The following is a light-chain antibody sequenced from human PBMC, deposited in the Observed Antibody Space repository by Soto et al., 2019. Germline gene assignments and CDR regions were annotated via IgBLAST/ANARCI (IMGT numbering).Light chain of an antibody. CDR2: GAS. CDR3: QQYNKWPTAT. Sequence: MTQSPSTLSASVRNIVTITCRASQSVGSNLAWYQHKPGQAPSLLVYGASTRATGIPVRFSGSGSGTEFTLTINSLKSEDFAVYYCQQYNKWPTATFGQGTRLEIK. CDR1: QSVGSN. V-gene: IGKV3-15*01. J-gene: IGKJ5*01.